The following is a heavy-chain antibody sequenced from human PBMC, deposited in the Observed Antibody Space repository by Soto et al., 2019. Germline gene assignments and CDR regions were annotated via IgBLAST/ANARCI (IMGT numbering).Heavy chain of an antibody. Sequence: GESLKISCKGSGYSFTSYWIGWVRQMPGKGLEWMGIIYPGDSDTRYSPSFQCQVTISADKSISTAYLQWSSLKASDTAMYYCARGNFDWLLNWYGMDVWGQGTTVTVSS. D-gene: IGHD3-9*01. CDR2: IYPGDSDT. CDR3: ARGNFDWLLNWYGMDV. V-gene: IGHV5-51*01. CDR1: GYSFTSYW. J-gene: IGHJ6*02.